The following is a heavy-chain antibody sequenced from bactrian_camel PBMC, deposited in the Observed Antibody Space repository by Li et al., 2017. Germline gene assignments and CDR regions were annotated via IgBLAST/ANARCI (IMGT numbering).Heavy chain of an antibody. Sequence: VQLVESGGGSVQAGGSLRLSCTTSQYVYRSYHMGWFRQAPGKEREGVATFAPPGFAAIESPAITSYADSVKGRFTISKDNAKNTLYLEMGSLELEDSALYYCAVGGKWYCRAPDINEYDYWGQGTQVTVS. CDR3: AVGGKWYCRAPDINEYDY. J-gene: IGHJ4*01. D-gene: IGHD3*01. CDR2: FAAIESPAIT. CDR1: QYVYRSYH. V-gene: IGHV3S59*01.